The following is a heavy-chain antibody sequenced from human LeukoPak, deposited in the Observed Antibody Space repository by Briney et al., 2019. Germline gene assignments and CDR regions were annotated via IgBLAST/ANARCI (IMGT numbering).Heavy chain of an antibody. Sequence: PGWSLRLSCAGSGFTFDDYVMHWVRQAPGKGLEYVSAISSIGGSTYYADYVKGTFTIYRDNSKNTLNLKMSSLRAEDTAVYDCVNTLGGDGYNFGSGMDVWGQGTTVTVSS. CDR1: GFTFDDYV. CDR2: ISSIGGST. J-gene: IGHJ6*02. D-gene: IGHD5-24*01. V-gene: IGHV3-64D*06. CDR3: VNTLGGDGYNFGSGMDV.